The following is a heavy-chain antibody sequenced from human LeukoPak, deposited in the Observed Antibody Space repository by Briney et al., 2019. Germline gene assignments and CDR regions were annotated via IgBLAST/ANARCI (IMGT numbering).Heavy chain of an antibody. Sequence: HPGGSLRLSCATSGFTVSSNYMSWVRQAPGKGLEWVSAISGSGGSTYYADSVKGRFTISRDNSKNTLYLQMNSLRAEDTAVYYCAKGEIWWLRFDYWGQGTLVTVSS. J-gene: IGHJ4*02. CDR1: GFTVSSNY. CDR3: AKGEIWWLRFDY. CDR2: ISGSGGST. D-gene: IGHD5-12*01. V-gene: IGHV3-23*01.